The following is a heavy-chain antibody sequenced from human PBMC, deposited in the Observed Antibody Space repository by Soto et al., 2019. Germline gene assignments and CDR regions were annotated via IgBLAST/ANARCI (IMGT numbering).Heavy chain of an antibody. CDR1: GFTFGNYA. J-gene: IGHJ4*02. CDR2: ISGRGDYT. V-gene: IGHV3-23*01. D-gene: IGHD6-13*01. Sequence: EVQLLQSGGGLVQPGGSLRLSCVASGFTFGNYAMSWVRQAPGKGLEWVSVISGRGDYTDYTESVKGRFTISRDNSKNARYLQMNSLPAEDTALYYCATDSLPGIAASGTVYWGQGTLVTVS. CDR3: ATDSLPGIAASGTVY.